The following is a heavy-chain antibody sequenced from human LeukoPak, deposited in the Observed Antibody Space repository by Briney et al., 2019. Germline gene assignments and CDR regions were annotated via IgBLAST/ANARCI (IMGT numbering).Heavy chain of an antibody. V-gene: IGHV3-30-3*01. D-gene: IGHD1-1*01. Sequence: PGSSLRLSCAASGLSFSSYAMHWVRQAPGKGLEWVAVISYDGTEKYYGDSVKGRFTISRDNSKNTLYLQMNTLRAEDTALYYCARDLGTLYGMDVWGQGTTVTVSS. J-gene: IGHJ6*02. CDR1: GLSFSSYA. CDR2: ISYDGTEK. CDR3: ARDLGTLYGMDV.